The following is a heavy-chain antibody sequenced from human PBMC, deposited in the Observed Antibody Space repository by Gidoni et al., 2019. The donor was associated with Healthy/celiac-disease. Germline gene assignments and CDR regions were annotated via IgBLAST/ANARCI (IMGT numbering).Heavy chain of an antibody. CDR3: ARDGYCSSTSCSRTPFDY. Sequence: EVQLVESGGGLVKPGGSLRLSCAASGFTFSSYSMNWVRQAPGKGLEWVSSISSSSSYIYYADSVKGRFTISRDNAKNSLYLQMNSLRAEDTAVYYCARDGYCSSTSCSRTPFDYWGQGTLVTVSS. CDR1: GFTFSSYS. V-gene: IGHV3-21*01. CDR2: ISSSSSYI. J-gene: IGHJ4*02. D-gene: IGHD2-2*03.